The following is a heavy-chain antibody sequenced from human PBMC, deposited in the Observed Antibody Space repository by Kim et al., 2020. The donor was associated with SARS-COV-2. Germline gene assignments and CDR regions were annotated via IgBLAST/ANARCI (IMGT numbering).Heavy chain of an antibody. V-gene: IGHV5-51*01. CDR3: ARRDGSGSYYNYNWFDP. Sequence: GESLKISCKGSGYSFTSYWIGWVRQMPGKGLEWMGIIYPGDSDTRYSPSFQGQVTISADKSISTAYLQWSSLKASDTAMYYCARRDGSGSYYNYNWFDPWGQGTLVTVSS. D-gene: IGHD3-10*01. J-gene: IGHJ5*02. CDR2: IYPGDSDT. CDR1: GYSFTSYW.